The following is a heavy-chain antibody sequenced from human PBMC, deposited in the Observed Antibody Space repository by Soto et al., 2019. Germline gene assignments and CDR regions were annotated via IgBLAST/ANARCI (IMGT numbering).Heavy chain of an antibody. CDR3: ARALFPCSSSSCNYASDI. V-gene: IGHV1-3*01. D-gene: IGHD2-2*01. Sequence: GAAVKVSCEASGYTFASYAMHWVRQSPGQRLEGMGWIDPANGNTNSSQRFQDRVTITRATSATTAYMELSGLSSEDTAVYYCARALFPCSSSSCNYASDIWGQGTLVTVSS. CDR2: IDPANGNT. J-gene: IGHJ3*02. CDR1: GYTFASYA.